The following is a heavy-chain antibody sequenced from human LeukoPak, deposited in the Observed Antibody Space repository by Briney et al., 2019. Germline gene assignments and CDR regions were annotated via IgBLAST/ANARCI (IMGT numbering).Heavy chain of an antibody. D-gene: IGHD3-22*01. CDR3: ARGGQYYDSSGYYYAY. CDR2: IYYSGST. CDR1: GGPISRGDYY. Sequence: PSQTLSLTCTVSGGPISRGDYYWRGIAQPPGKGLEGLGYIYYSGSTYYNPSLKSRVTISVDTSKNQFFLKLSSVTAADTAVYYCARGGQYYDSSGYYYAYWGQGTLVTVSS. V-gene: IGHV4-30-4*08. J-gene: IGHJ4*02.